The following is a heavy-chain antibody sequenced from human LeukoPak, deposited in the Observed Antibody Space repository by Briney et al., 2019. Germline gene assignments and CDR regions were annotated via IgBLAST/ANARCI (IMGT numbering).Heavy chain of an antibody. J-gene: IGHJ4*02. CDR3: AKGLGYSGSYYFDY. V-gene: IGHV3-7*03. Sequence: GGSLRLSCAASGFDFSTQWMSWVRQAPGKGLEWVAIVNQGATQKYYVDSVKGRFTISRDNSKNSLYLQMNSLRAEDTALYYCAKGLGYSGSYYFDYWGQGTLVTVSS. CDR2: VNQGATQK. D-gene: IGHD1-26*01. CDR1: GFDFSTQW.